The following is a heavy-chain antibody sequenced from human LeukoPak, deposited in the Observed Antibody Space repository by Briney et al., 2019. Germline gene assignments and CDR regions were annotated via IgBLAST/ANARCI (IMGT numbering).Heavy chain of an antibody. Sequence: GGSLRLSCAASGFTFSSYWMHWVRQAPGKGLVWVSRINSDGSSTSYADSVKGRFTISRDNAKNTPYLQMNSLRAEDTAVYYCARVDAVPYYYYGMDVWGQGTTVTVSS. D-gene: IGHD2-2*01. CDR3: ARVDAVPYYYYGMDV. CDR2: INSDGSST. J-gene: IGHJ6*02. V-gene: IGHV3-74*01. CDR1: GFTFSSYW.